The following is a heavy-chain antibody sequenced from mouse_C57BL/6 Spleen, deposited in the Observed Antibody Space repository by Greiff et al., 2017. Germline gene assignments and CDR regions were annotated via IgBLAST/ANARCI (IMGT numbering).Heavy chain of an antibody. J-gene: IGHJ2*01. Sequence: VQLQQSGPELVKPGASVKISCKASGYTFTDYYMNWVKQSHGKSLEWIGDINPNNGGTSYNQKFKGKATLTVDKSSSTACMELRSLTSEDSAVYYCARGDDGYYLDYWGQGTTLTVSS. V-gene: IGHV1-26*01. CDR2: INPNNGGT. D-gene: IGHD2-3*01. CDR3: ARGDDGYYLDY. CDR1: GYTFTDYY.